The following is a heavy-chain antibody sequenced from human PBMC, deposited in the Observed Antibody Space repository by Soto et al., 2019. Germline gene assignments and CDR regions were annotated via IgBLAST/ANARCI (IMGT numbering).Heavy chain of an antibody. CDR3: AKDRGIQLWLPDY. CDR2: ISGSGATS. CDR1: GFTFSTNA. D-gene: IGHD5-18*01. J-gene: IGHJ4*02. V-gene: IGHV3-23*01. Sequence: EVQLLESGGGLVQPGGSLRLSCAVSGFTFSTNAMHWVRQAPGKGLEWVSGISGSGATSYYADSVRGRFNISRDNSKSTLYLQMNSLRTEDTAVYFCAKDRGIQLWLPDYWGQGTLVTVSS.